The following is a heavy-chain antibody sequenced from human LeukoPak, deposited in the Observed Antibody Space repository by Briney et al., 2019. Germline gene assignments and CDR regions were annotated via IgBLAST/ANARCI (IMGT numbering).Heavy chain of an antibody. CDR3: ARDRGYFDN. CDR1: RFTFGIYS. V-gene: IGHV3-21*01. CDR2: ITSSSNYI. Sequence: GGSLRLSCAASRFTFGIYSINWVRQAPGKGLEWLSSITSSSNYIYYADSVKGRFTISRDNVQNSLYLQMNSLRAEDTAMYYCARDRGYFDNWGQGTLVTVSS. J-gene: IGHJ4*02.